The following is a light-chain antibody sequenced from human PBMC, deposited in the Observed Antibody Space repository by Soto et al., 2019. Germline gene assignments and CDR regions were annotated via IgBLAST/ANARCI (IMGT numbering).Light chain of an antibody. J-gene: IGKJ4*01. Sequence: EIVMTQSPATLSVSPGERASLSCRASQSVSSNLAWYQQKPGQTPRLLIYATSTRATSIPARFSGSGSGTEFTLTISSLQSEDFAVYYCQHYNNWTLTFGGGTKVEIK. CDR3: QHYNNWTLT. CDR1: QSVSSN. V-gene: IGKV3-15*01. CDR2: ATS.